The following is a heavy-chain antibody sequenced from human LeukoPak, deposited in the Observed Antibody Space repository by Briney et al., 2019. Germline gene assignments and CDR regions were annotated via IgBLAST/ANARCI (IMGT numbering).Heavy chain of an antibody. J-gene: IGHJ3*02. CDR3: ARGSGSYSSDAFDI. D-gene: IGHD3-10*01. CDR1: GFTFRSYW. Sequence: GGSLRLSCAASGFTFRSYWMHWVRQTPGKGLVWVSRINGDGSNTTYADSVKGRFTTSRDTAKNTLYLQMISLRADDTAVHYCARGSGSYSSDAFDIWGQGTMVTVSS. CDR2: INGDGSNT. V-gene: IGHV3-74*01.